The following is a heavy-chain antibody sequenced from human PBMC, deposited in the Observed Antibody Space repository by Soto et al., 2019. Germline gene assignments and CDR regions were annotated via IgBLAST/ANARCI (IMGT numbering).Heavy chain of an antibody. CDR3: ARYNAASGTYYFDY. CDR1: GGSISTYY. V-gene: IGHV4-59*01. Sequence: SETLSLTCTVSGGSISTYYWSWIRQPPGKGLEWIGYIYYNGITNYKPSLKSRVTISLDTPKNQFSLKLNSVTAADTAVYYCARYNAASGTYYFDYWGQGALVTVSS. J-gene: IGHJ4*02. CDR2: IYYNGIT. D-gene: IGHD6-13*01.